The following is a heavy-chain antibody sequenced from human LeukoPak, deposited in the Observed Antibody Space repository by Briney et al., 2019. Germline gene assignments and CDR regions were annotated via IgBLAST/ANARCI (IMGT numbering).Heavy chain of an antibody. CDR3: ASTATLSY. V-gene: IGHV3-7*01. D-gene: IGHD2-15*01. CDR2: IKQDGSEG. J-gene: IGHJ4*02. Sequence: GGSLRHSCAASGFTFSSYWMTWVRQAPGKGREWVAKIKQDGSEGNYVDSVKGRFTISRDNAKNSLYLQMNSLRAEDTAVYYCASTATLSYWGQGTLVTVSS. CDR1: GFTFSSYW.